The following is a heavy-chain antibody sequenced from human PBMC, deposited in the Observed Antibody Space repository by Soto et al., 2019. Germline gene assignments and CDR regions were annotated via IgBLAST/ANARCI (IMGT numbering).Heavy chain of an antibody. CDR3: ARDYDSSGLFDY. V-gene: IGHV4-30-4*01. J-gene: IGHJ4*02. Sequence: ILSLTCTVSGGSISSGDYYWSWIRQPPGKGLEWIGYIYYSGSTYYNPSLKSRVTISVDTSKNQFSLKLSSVTAADTAVYYCARDYDSSGLFDYWGQGTLVTVSS. CDR1: GGSISSGDYY. CDR2: IYYSGST. D-gene: IGHD3-22*01.